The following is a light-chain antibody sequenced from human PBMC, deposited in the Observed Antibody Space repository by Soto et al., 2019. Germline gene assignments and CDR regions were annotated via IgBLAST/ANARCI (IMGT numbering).Light chain of an antibody. CDR1: QSVLYSSNNKNY. Sequence: DIVMTQSPDSLAVSLGERATINCKSSQSVLYSSNNKNYLAWYQQNPGQPPKLLIYWASTRESGVPDRFSGSGSGTDFTLTISSLQAEDVAVSYCHQYYSTLWTFGQGTKVEIK. CDR3: HQYYSTLWT. J-gene: IGKJ1*01. CDR2: WAS. V-gene: IGKV4-1*01.